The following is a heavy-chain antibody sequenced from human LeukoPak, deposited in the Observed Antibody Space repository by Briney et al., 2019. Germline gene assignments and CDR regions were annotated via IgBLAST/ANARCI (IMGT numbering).Heavy chain of an antibody. CDR1: GFTFSSYW. J-gene: IGHJ6*02. D-gene: IGHD5-24*01. CDR3: AKDQRLYYYYYGMDV. CDR2: IKQDGSEK. V-gene: IGHV3-7*01. Sequence: GGSLRLSCAASGFTFSSYWMSWVRQAPGKGLEWVANIKQDGSEKYYVDSVKGRFTISRDNSKNTLYLQMNSLRAEDTAVYYCAKDQRLYYYYYGMDVWGQGTTVTVSS.